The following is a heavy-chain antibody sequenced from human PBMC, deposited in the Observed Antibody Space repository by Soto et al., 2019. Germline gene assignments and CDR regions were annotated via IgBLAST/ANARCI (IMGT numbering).Heavy chain of an antibody. CDR3: ATYQDPYYYGMDV. CDR2: IYPIDSDT. D-gene: IGHD2-2*01. J-gene: IGHJ6*02. Sequence: GESLKISCKGSGYIFTTYWIGWVRQMPGKGLEWMGIIYPIDSDTKYSPSFQGQVTISVDKSISTAYLQWSSLKASDTAMYYCATYQDPYYYGMDVWGQGTTVTVSS. V-gene: IGHV5-51*01. CDR1: GYIFTTYW.